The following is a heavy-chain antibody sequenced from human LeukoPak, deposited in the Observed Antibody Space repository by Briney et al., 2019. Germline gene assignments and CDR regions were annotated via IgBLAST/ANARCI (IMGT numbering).Heavy chain of an antibody. CDR2: INHSGST. V-gene: IGHV4-34*01. CDR3: ARPLGQGDEYGMDV. J-gene: IGHJ6*02. Sequence: SETLSLTCAVYGGSFSGYYWSWFGHSPGKGLAWLGEINHSGSTNYNPSLKSRVTISVDTSKNQFSLKLTSVTAADTAVYYCARPLGQGDEYGMDVWGQGTTVTVSS. CDR1: GGSFSGYY.